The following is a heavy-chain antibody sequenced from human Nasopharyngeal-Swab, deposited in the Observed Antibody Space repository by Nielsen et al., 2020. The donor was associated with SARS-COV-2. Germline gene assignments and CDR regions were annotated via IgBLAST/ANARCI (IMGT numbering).Heavy chain of an antibody. Sequence: GESLKISCAASGFTFSSYSMNWVRQAPGKGLEWVSSISSSSSYIYYADSVKGRFTISRDNAKNSLYLQMNSLRAEDTAVYYCARDPRGPPGGGPFFDYWGQGTLVTVSS. CDR3: ARDPRGPPGGGPFFDY. J-gene: IGHJ4*02. CDR1: GFTFSSYS. D-gene: IGHD3-10*01. V-gene: IGHV3-21*01. CDR2: ISSSSSYI.